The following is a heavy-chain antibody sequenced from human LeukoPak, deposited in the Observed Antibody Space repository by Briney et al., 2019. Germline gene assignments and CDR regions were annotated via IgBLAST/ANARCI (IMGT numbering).Heavy chain of an antibody. V-gene: IGHV3-30*02. CDR3: AKGALVGATAFFDY. Sequence: GGSLRLSCAASGFTFSNYGMHWVRQVRQAPGKGLEWVAFIRYDGSNKYYADSVKGRFTISRDNSKNTLYLRMNSLRAEDTAVYYCAKGALVGATAFFDYWGQGTLVTVSS. CDR1: GFTFSNYG. J-gene: IGHJ4*02. D-gene: IGHD1-26*01. CDR2: IRYDGSNK.